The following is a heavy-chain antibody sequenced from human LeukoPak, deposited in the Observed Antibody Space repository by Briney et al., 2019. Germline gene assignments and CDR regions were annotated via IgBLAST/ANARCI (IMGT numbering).Heavy chain of an antibody. D-gene: IGHD3-22*01. CDR1: GFTFSDYY. J-gene: IGHJ5*02. V-gene: IGHV3-11*04. Sequence: GGSLRLSCAASGFTFSDYYMSWIRQAPGKGLEWVSYISSSGSTIYYADSVKGRFTISRDNAKNSLYLQMNSLRAEDTAVYYCATATSNYYDTSSPPTWGQGTLSPSPQ. CDR2: ISSSGSTI. CDR3: ATATSNYYDTSSPPT.